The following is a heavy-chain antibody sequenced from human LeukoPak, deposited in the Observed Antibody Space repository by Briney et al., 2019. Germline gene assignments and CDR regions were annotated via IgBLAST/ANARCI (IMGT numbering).Heavy chain of an antibody. D-gene: IGHD2-2*01. J-gene: IGHJ6*03. Sequence: ASVKVSCKASGYTFTSYYMHWVRQAPGQGLEWMGIINPSGGSASYAQKFQGRVTMTRDTSISTAYMELSRLRSDDTAVYYCARGDCSSTSCYLYLYYYYMDVWGKGTTVTVSS. CDR1: GYTFTSYY. CDR2: INPSGGSA. V-gene: IGHV1-46*01. CDR3: ARGDCSSTSCYLYLYYYYMDV.